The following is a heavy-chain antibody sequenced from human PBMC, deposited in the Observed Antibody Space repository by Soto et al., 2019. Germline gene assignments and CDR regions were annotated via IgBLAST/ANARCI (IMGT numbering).Heavy chain of an antibody. CDR3: VGSPEWSYALSKLVITTVAVY. Sequence: QVQLVQSGAEVKKPGSSVKVSCKASGGTFSSYAFSWVRQAPGQGLEWMGGIIPVFGATNYAQTFQGRVTIPADASTSTAYMELSSLRSEDTAVYYCVGSPEWSYALSKLVITTVAVYWGQGTLVTVSP. V-gene: IGHV1-69*01. CDR1: GGTFSSYA. CDR2: IIPVFGAT. D-gene: IGHD3-22*01. J-gene: IGHJ4*02.